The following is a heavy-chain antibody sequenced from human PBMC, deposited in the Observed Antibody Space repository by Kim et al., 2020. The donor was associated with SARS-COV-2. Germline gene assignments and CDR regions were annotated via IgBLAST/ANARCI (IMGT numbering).Heavy chain of an antibody. J-gene: IGHJ3*02. D-gene: IGHD3-9*01. Sequence: DSVKSRFTISRDNSKNTLYLQMNSLRAEDTAVYYCAKDRGPGGTIYAFDIWGQGTMVTVSS. CDR3: AKDRGPGGTIYAFDI. V-gene: IGHV3-23*01.